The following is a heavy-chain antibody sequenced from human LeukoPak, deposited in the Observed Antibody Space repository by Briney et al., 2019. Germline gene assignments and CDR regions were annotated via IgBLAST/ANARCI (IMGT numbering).Heavy chain of an antibody. CDR2: ISGSGGST. D-gene: IGHD3-22*01. Sequence: GGSLRLSCAASGFTFSSYAMSWVRQAPGKGPEWVSAISGSGGSTYYADSVKGRFTISRDNSKNTLYLQMNSLTAEDTAVYYCARRRYYYDSSGRTTYYYMVVWVKGTTVTVSS. V-gene: IGHV3-23*01. J-gene: IGHJ6*03. CDR1: GFTFSSYA. CDR3: ARRRYYYDSSGRTTYYYMVV.